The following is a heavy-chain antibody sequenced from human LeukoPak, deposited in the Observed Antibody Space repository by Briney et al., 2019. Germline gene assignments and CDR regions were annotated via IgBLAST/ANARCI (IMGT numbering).Heavy chain of an antibody. Sequence: GASLKLSCKASGYTFTVHYLHWLRQAPGQGLAWMGWIKPDSGATNFAHNFQGRVTLTSDTSINTAYMELSSLTSDDTAMYYCARDHDYGPDYWGRGTLVTVSA. CDR1: GYTFTVHY. CDR2: IKPDSGAT. CDR3: ARDHDYGPDY. J-gene: IGHJ4*02. D-gene: IGHD4/OR15-4a*01. V-gene: IGHV1-2*02.